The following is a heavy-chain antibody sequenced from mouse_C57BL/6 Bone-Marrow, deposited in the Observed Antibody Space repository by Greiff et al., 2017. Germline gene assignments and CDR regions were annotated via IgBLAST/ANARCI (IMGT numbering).Heavy chain of an antibody. CDR1: GYTFTNYW. CDR2: IYPGGGYT. J-gene: IGHJ4*01. D-gene: IGHD2-1*01. CDR3: ARGNYVFYAMDY. Sequence: QVQLQQSGAELVRPGTSVKMSCKASGYTFTNYWIGWAKQRPGHGLEWIGDIYPGGGYTNSNEKFKGKATLTADKSSSTAYMQFSSLTSEDSAIYYCARGNYVFYAMDYWGQGTSVTVSS. V-gene: IGHV1-63*01.